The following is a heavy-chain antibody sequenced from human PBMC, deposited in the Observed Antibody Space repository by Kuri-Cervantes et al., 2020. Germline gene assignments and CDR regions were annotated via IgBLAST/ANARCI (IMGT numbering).Heavy chain of an antibody. J-gene: IGHJ4*02. Sequence: GESLKISCAASGFTFSSYAMSWVRQAPGKGLEWVSAISGSGGSAYYADSVKGRFTISRDNSENTLYLQMNSLRAEDTAVYYCAKGGGWSSSLSYYFDSWGQGTLVTVSS. CDR1: GFTFSSYA. CDR3: AKGGGWSSSLSYYFDS. V-gene: IGHV3-23*01. D-gene: IGHD6-6*01. CDR2: ISGSGGSA.